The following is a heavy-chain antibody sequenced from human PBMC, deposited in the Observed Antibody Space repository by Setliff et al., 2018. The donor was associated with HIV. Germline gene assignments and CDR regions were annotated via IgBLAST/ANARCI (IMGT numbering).Heavy chain of an antibody. V-gene: IGHV5-51*01. J-gene: IGHJ6*03. Sequence: PGESLKISCKASGYSFSDYWIGWVRQMPGKGLEWMGVTYPGDSTTRYSPSLEGQVTISADRSINTAFLQWSSLEASDTAFYYCASLRGDYVGQYYYYMDIWGKGTTVTVSS. CDR1: GYSFSDYW. CDR3: ASLRGDYVGQYYYYMDI. CDR2: TYPGDSTT. D-gene: IGHD4-17*01.